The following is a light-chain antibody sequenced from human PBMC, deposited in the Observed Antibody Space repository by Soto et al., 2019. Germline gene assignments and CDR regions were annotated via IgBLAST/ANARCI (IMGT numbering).Light chain of an antibody. CDR2: EVS. V-gene: IGLV2-8*01. CDR1: SSDVGAYNY. Sequence: QSALTQPPSASGSPGQSVTISCTGTSSDVGAYNYVSWYQQYPGKAPKLMIYEVSKRPSGVPDRFSGCKFGKTASLTVSGLQSEDEADYYCTSYAGSDIWVFGGGTKPALL. CDR3: TSYAGSDIWV. J-gene: IGLJ3*02.